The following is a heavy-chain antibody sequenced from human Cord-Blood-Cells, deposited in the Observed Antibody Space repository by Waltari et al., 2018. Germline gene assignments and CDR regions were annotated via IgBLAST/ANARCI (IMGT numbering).Heavy chain of an antibody. CDR3: AREKYSSSSNWFDP. D-gene: IGHD6-6*01. J-gene: IGHJ5*02. CDR2: TYYRSEWYN. CDR1: GDSVSSNSAA. Sequence: QVQLQQSGPRLVKPSQTLSLTCAISGDSVSSNSAAWNWIRQSPARGLEWLGRTYYRSEWYNDYAVSVKSRITINPDTSKHQFSLQLNSVTPEDTAVYYCAREKYSSSSNWFDPWGQGTLVTVSS. V-gene: IGHV6-1*01.